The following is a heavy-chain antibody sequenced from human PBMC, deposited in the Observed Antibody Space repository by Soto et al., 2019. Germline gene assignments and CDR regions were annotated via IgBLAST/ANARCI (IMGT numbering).Heavy chain of an antibody. D-gene: IGHD2-2*01. Sequence: EVQLVESGGGLVQPGGSLRLSCAASGFTFSSYWMTWVRQAPGKGLEWVAYIKQDGTEKNYVDSVKGRFTSSRDNAKNSLYLQMNSLRAEDTAVYYCARARSRGDVWGQGTTVIVSS. CDR1: GFTFSSYW. CDR3: ARARSRGDV. J-gene: IGHJ6*02. CDR2: IKQDGTEK. V-gene: IGHV3-7*05.